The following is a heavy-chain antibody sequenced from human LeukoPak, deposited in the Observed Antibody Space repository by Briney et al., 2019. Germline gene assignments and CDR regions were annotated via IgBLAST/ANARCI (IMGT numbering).Heavy chain of an antibody. CDR2: IYYSGNT. Sequence: RPSETLSLTCTVSGGSMSSSSYYWGWIRQPPGKGLEWIGTIYYSGNTYYNPSLKSRVTISVDTSKNQFSLKLTSVTAADTAVYYCARHPSGRMWLQQGGWFDPWGQGTLVTVSS. D-gene: IGHD5-24*01. J-gene: IGHJ5*02. CDR3: ARHPSGRMWLQQGGWFDP. CDR1: GGSMSSSSYY. V-gene: IGHV4-39*01.